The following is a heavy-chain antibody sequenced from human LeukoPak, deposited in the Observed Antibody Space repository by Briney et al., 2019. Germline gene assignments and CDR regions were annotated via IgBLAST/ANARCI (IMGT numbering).Heavy chain of an antibody. CDR3: AKDGLRYYYDSSGYYDDAFDI. D-gene: IGHD3-22*01. Sequence: PGGSLRLSCAASGFTFSSYAMSWVRQAPGKGLEWVSAISGSGGSTYYADSVKGRFTISRDNSKNTLYLQMISVRAEDKAVYYCAKDGLRYYYDSSGYYDDAFDIWGQGTMVTVSS. V-gene: IGHV3-23*01. CDR2: ISGSGGST. J-gene: IGHJ3*02. CDR1: GFTFSSYA.